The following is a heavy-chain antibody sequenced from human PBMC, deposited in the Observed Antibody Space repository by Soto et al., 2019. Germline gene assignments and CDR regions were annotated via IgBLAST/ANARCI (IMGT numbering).Heavy chain of an antibody. Sequence: EVQLLESGGGLVQPGGSLRLSCAASGFTFSSYAMRWVRQAPGKGLEWVSAISGSGGSTYYADSVKGRFTISRDNSKNTLYLQMNRLRAEDTAVYFCATRGSGSFFDYWGQGTLVIGSS. D-gene: IGHD1-26*01. CDR3: ATRGSGSFFDY. V-gene: IGHV3-23*01. CDR2: ISGSGGST. CDR1: GFTFSSYA. J-gene: IGHJ4*02.